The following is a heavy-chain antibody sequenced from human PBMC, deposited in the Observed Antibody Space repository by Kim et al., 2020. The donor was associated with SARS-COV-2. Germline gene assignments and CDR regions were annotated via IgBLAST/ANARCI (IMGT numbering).Heavy chain of an antibody. Sequence: ASVKVSCKASGYIFTSYGISWVRQAPGQGLEWMGWISDNNNNTNYAQKLQGRVTMTTDTSTSTAYMELRSLRSDDTAIYYCARDGRSGTVSGGYPVDYWGQGTLVIVSS. CDR1: GYIFTSYG. V-gene: IGHV1-18*01. CDR3: ARDGRSGTVSGGYPVDY. J-gene: IGHJ4*02. CDR2: ISDNNNNT. D-gene: IGHD6-19*01.